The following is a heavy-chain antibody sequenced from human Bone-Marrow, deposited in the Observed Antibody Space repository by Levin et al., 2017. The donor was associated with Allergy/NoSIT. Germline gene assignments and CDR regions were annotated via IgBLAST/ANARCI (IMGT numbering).Heavy chain of an antibody. CDR2: IRSRNYGGTA. V-gene: IGHV3-49*03. CDR3: SRQIVWGASGTYSFAY. CDR1: GFTFGDYA. D-gene: IGHD3-16*01. J-gene: IGHJ4*02. Sequence: GGSLRLSCTTSGFTFGDYAVSWFRQAPGKGLEWVGFIRSRNYGGTADYAASVKGRFTISRDDSKAIAFLQMNSLKTEDTAVYFCSRQIVWGASGTYSFAYWGQGTLVTVSS.